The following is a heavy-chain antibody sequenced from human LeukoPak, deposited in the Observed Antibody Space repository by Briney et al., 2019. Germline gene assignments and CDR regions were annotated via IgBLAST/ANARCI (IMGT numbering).Heavy chain of an antibody. J-gene: IGHJ3*02. CDR2: ISAYNGNT. CDR3: ARDPQTMVRGVIIPDAFDI. Sequence: ASVKVSCKASGYTFTSYGISWVRQAPGQGLEWMGWISAYNGNTIYAQKLQGRVTMTTDTSTSTAYMELRSLRSDDTAVYYCARDPQTMVRGVIIPDAFDIWGQGTMVTVSS. CDR1: GYTFTSYG. V-gene: IGHV1-18*04. D-gene: IGHD3-10*01.